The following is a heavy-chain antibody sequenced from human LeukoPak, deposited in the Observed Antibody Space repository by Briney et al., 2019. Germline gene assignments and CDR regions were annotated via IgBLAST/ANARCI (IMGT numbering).Heavy chain of an antibody. CDR2: IYPGDSNT. CDR3: ARRGYYSYDAFDI. D-gene: IGHD3-22*01. CDR1: RYSFTNYW. J-gene: IGHJ3*02. V-gene: IGHV5-51*01. Sequence: GESLKISCKGSRYSFTNYWIGWVRQMPGKGLEWMGIIYPGDSNTKYSPSFQGQVTISADKSINTAYLQWSSLKASDTAMYYCARRGYYSYDAFDIWGQGTMVTVSS.